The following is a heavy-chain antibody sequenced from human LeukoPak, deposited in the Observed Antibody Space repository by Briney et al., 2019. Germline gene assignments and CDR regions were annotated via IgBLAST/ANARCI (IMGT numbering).Heavy chain of an antibody. CDR2: IKSKTDGGTT. CDR3: STDLREGFDY. J-gene: IGHJ4*02. V-gene: IGHV3-15*01. Sequence: GGSLRLSCTASGFTFGDYAMSWVRQAPGKGLEWVGRIKSKTDGGTTDYAAPVKGKFTISRDDSKNTLYLQMNSLKTEDTAVYYCSTDLREGFDYWGQGTLVTVSS. CDR1: GFTFGDYA.